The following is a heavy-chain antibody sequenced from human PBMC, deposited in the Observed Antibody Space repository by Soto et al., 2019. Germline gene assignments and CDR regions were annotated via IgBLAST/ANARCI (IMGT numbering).Heavy chain of an antibody. CDR2: INSAVGST. CDR3: ARGSGPWRYALDV. CDR1: GFTLSSYW. D-gene: IGHD6-25*01. Sequence: VQLVESGGGLVKPGGSLRLSCAASGFTLSSYWIHWVRQAPGKGLGWVSRINSAVGSTNYADSVKGRFTISRDNAENSVNVQMNSVRGGETDVYYCARGSGPWRYALDVWGQGTMATVSS. V-gene: IGHV3-74*01. J-gene: IGHJ3*01.